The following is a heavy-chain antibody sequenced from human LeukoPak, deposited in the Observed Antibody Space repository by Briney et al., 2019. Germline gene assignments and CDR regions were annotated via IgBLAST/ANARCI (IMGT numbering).Heavy chain of an antibody. CDR2: IYYRSKWYN. J-gene: IGHJ4*02. Sequence: SQTLSLTCAISGDSFSSNSVAWNWIRQSPSRDLEWLGRIYYRSKWYNDYAVSVKSRITINPDTSKNQFSLQLNSVTPEDTAVYYCAKTSRGGFDYWGQGTLVTVSS. D-gene: IGHD3-10*01. V-gene: IGHV6-1*01. CDR1: GDSFSSNSVA. CDR3: AKTSRGGFDY.